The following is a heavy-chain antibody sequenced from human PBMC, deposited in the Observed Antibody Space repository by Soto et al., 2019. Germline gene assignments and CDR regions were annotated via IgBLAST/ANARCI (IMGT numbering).Heavy chain of an antibody. J-gene: IGHJ6*02. CDR3: ARDKIGDYDYYYGMDV. CDR1: GYTFTGYY. V-gene: IGHV1-2*02. Sequence: ASVKVSCKASGYTFTGYYMHWVRQAPGQGLEWMGWINPNSGGTNYAQKFQGRVTMTRDTSISTAYMELSRLRSDDTAVYYCARDKIGDYDYYYGMDVWGQGTTVTVSS. D-gene: IGHD3-16*01. CDR2: INPNSGGT.